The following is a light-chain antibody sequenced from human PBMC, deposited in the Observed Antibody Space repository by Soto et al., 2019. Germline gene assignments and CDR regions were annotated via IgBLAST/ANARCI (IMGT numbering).Light chain of an antibody. V-gene: IGKV3-20*01. CDR1: QRCINNF. CDR2: AAS. CDR3: QQFSSYPLT. J-gene: IGKJ4*01. Sequence: EIVLKQSPGTLSLSPGATATLSCRASQRCINNFLAWFQQKPGQAPRLLICAASTRATGIPDRFSGGGSGTDFPLTISILEPEDFAVYYCQQFSSYPLTFGGGTKVDIK.